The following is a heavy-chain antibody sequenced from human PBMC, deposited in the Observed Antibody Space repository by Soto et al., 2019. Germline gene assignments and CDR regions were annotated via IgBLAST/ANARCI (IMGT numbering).Heavy chain of an antibody. CDR3: ARSYSSSPYYYYGMDV. D-gene: IGHD6-6*01. V-gene: IGHV1-69*01. CDR1: GVTFSSYA. Sequence: QVQLVQSGAEVKKPGSSVKVSCKASGVTFSSYAISWVRQAPGQGLEWLGGILPIFGTANYAQKFQARVTITADESTRRAYMELRSLRSEDTAVYYCARSYSSSPYYYYGMDVWGQGTTVTVSS. CDR2: ILPIFGTA. J-gene: IGHJ6*02.